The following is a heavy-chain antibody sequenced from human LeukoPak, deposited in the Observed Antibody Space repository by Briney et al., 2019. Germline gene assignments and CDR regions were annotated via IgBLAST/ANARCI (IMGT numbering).Heavy chain of an antibody. J-gene: IGHJ6*03. V-gene: IGHV3-48*01. CDR2: ISSSSSTI. CDR1: GFTFSSYS. D-gene: IGHD6-19*01. Sequence: PGGSLRLSCAASGFTFSSYSMNWVRQAPGKGLEWVSYISSSSSTIYYADSVKGRFTISRDNAKNSLYLQMNSLRAEDTAVYYCARDNSSGLTTRYYYYYYMDVWGKGTTVTVSS. CDR3: ARDNSSGLTTRYYYYYYMDV.